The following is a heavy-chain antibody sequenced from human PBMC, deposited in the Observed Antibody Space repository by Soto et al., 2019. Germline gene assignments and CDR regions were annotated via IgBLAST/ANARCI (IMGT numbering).Heavy chain of an antibody. Sequence: PGGSLRLSCAASGFSFSDSWMDWVRQAPGKGPEWVANIKEDGSEKNYVDSVKGRFTISRDNAKNSLYLQMNSLRAEDTAVYYCASLGRHGWRQGTTVTVSS. D-gene: IGHD3-16*01. CDR2: IKEDGSEK. V-gene: IGHV3-7*01. CDR3: ASLGRHG. J-gene: IGHJ6*02. CDR1: GFSFSDSW.